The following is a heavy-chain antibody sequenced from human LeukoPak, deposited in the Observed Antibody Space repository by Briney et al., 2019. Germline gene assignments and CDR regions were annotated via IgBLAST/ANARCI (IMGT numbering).Heavy chain of an antibody. D-gene: IGHD4-11*01. CDR1: GGSFSGYY. CDR2: INHSGST. V-gene: IGHV4-34*01. Sequence: SETLSLTCAVYGGSFSGYYWSWIRQPPGKGLEWIGEINHSGSTNYNPSLKSRVTISVDTSKNQFSLKLSSVTAADTAVYYCARGFTVRSFSSASGHYLFRTAFDYWGQGTLVTVSS. CDR3: ARGFTVRSFSSASGHYLFRTAFDY. J-gene: IGHJ4*02.